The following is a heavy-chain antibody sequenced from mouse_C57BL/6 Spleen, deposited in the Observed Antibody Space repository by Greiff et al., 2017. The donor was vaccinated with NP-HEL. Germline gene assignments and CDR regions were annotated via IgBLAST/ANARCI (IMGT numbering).Heavy chain of an antibody. Sequence: QVHVKQSGAELVRPGTSVKVSCKASGYAFTNYLIEWVKQRPGQGLEWIGVINPGSGGTNYNEKFKGKATLTADKSSSTAYMQLSSLTSEDSAVYFCARGGTAQAFAYWGQGTLVTVSA. CDR2: INPGSGGT. CDR3: ARGGTAQAFAY. V-gene: IGHV1-54*01. CDR1: GYAFTNYL. J-gene: IGHJ3*01. D-gene: IGHD3-1*01.